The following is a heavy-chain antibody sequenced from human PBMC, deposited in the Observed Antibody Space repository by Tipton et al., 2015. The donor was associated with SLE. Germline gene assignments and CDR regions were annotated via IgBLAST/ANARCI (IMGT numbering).Heavy chain of an antibody. J-gene: IGHJ4*02. CDR3: ARVVAERLGLDF. CDR2: IYSSGST. CDR1: GGSISSGHYY. V-gene: IGHV4-31*03. D-gene: IGHD5-12*01. Sequence: TLSLTCTVSGGSISSGHYYWSWIRQHPGKGLEWIGYIYSSGSTYYNPSLKSRINISVDTSKNQFSLQLSSVTAADTAVYFCARVVAERLGLDFWGQGALGTVSS.